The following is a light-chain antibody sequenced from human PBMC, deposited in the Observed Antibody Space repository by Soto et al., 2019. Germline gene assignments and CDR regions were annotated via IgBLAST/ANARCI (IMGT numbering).Light chain of an antibody. Sequence: EIVLTQSPGTLSLSPGERATLSCRASQSVSSSDLAWDQQKPGQAPRLLIYGASSSATGIPDRFSGSGSGTEFTLTISRLEPEYFAVYYCQQYGSSPKYTFGQGNKLEIK. CDR2: GAS. J-gene: IGKJ2*01. CDR1: QSVSSSD. CDR3: QQYGSSPKYT. V-gene: IGKV3-20*01.